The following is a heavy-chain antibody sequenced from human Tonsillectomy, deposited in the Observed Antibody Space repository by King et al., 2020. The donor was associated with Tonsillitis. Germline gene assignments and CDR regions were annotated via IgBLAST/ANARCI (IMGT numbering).Heavy chain of an antibody. J-gene: IGHJ4*02. CDR2: IKSKTDGGTT. D-gene: IGHD5-18*01. Sequence: QLVQSGGGLVKPGGSLRLSCAASGFTFSNAWMSWVRQAPGKGLEWVGRIKSKTDGGTTDYAAPVQGRFTISRNDSKNTLYLQMNSLKTEDTAVYYCTTRGYSYGWAFDYWGQGTLVTVSS. CDR1: GFTFSNAW. V-gene: IGHV3-15*01. CDR3: TTRGYSYGWAFDY.